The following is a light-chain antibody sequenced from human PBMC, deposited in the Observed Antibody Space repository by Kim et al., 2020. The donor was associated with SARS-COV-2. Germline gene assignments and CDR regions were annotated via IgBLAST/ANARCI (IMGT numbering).Light chain of an antibody. CDR1: SLRSYY. V-gene: IGLV3-19*02. CDR3: NSWDSSGNSWV. CDR2: GKN. J-gene: IGLJ3*02. Sequence: SSELTQDPAVSVALGQTVRITCQGDSLRSYYASWYQQKPGQAPVRVIYGKNNRPSGIPDRFSGSSSGNTASLTITGAQAEDEADYYCNSWDSSGNSWVFGGGTKVTVL.